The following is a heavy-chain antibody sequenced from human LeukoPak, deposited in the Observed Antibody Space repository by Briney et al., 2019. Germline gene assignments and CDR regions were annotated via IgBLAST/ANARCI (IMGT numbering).Heavy chain of an antibody. CDR1: GGSFSGYY. CDR3: ARAGRSGGMY. Sequence: SETLSLTCAVYGGSFSGYYWSWVRQPPGKGLEWIGEISHSRGTNYNPSLKSRVTISVDTSKNQFSLNLSSVAAADTAVYYCARAGRSGGMYWGQGTLVTVSS. V-gene: IGHV4-34*01. CDR2: ISHSRGT. D-gene: IGHD2-15*01. J-gene: IGHJ4*02.